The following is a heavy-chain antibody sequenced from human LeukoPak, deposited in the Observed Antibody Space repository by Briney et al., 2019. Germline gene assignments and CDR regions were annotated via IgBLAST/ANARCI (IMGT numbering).Heavy chain of an antibody. D-gene: IGHD1-1*01. CDR1: GYTFTSYW. Sequence: GESLKISCQGSGYTFTSYWIAWVRQMPGKGLEWMGIIYPGDSDTRYSPSFQGQVTISADRSISTAYLQWSSLKASDTAMYYCARPDNLPNAFDIWGQGTMVTVSS. CDR3: ARPDNLPNAFDI. V-gene: IGHV5-51*01. J-gene: IGHJ3*02. CDR2: IYPGDSDT.